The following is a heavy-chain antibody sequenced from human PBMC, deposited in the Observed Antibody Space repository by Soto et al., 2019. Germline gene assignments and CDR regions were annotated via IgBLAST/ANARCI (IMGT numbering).Heavy chain of an antibody. CDR3: TRACHSGSCSNAFDV. D-gene: IGHD1-26*01. Sequence: GGSLRLSCAASGFTFSSYSMNWVRQAPGKGLEWVSSISSSSSYIYYADSVKGRFTISRDNAKNSLYLQMNSLRAEDTAVYYCTRACHSGSCSNAFDVWGQGTKVTVSS. CDR1: GFTFSSYS. CDR2: ISSSSSYI. J-gene: IGHJ3*01. V-gene: IGHV3-21*03.